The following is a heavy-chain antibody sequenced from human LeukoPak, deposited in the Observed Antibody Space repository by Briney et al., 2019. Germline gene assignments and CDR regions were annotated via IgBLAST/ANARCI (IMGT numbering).Heavy chain of an antibody. D-gene: IGHD2-2*01. CDR3: ARMGYQLLPHYYYGMDV. Sequence: ASVKVSCKASGYTFTRYAFSWVRQAPGQGLEWLGWISAYNRNTIYAQKFQGRVTLTTDTPTSTAHMELGNLGSDDTAVYYCARMGYQLLPHYYYGMDVWGQGTTVTVSS. V-gene: IGHV1-18*01. J-gene: IGHJ6*02. CDR2: ISAYNRNT. CDR1: GYTFTRYA.